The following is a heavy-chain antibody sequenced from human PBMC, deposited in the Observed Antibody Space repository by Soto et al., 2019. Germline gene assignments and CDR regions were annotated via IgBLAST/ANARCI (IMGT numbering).Heavy chain of an antibody. CDR3: ARLDLSSSSPYYYYYGMDV. V-gene: IGHV5-51*01. CDR2: IYPGDSDT. D-gene: IGHD6-6*01. CDR1: GYSFTSYW. J-gene: IGHJ6*02. Sequence: GESLKISCKGSGYSFTSYWIGWVRQMPGKGLEWMGIIYPGDSDTRYSPSFQGQVTISADKSISTAYLQWSSLKASDTAMYYCARLDLSSSSPYYYYYGMDVWGQGTTVTVSS.